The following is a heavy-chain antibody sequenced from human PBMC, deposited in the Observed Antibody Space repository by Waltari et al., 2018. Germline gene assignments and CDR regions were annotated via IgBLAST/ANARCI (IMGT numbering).Heavy chain of an antibody. Sequence: QVQLQESGPGLVKPSGTLSLTCAVSGASISISTWWSWVRQSPGTGLEWIGEIYHSGTAFYSPSLKSRVTISIDKSKNQFSLELTSVTAADAAIYYCAAVSRVSCVNGVCQYYYFGMDVWGQGTAVTVSS. J-gene: IGHJ6*02. CDR2: IYHSGTA. V-gene: IGHV4-4*02. CDR3: AAVSRVSCVNGVCQYYYFGMDV. CDR1: GASISISTW. D-gene: IGHD2-8*01.